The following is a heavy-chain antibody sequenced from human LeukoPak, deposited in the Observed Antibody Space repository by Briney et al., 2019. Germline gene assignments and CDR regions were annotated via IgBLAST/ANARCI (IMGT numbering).Heavy chain of an antibody. V-gene: IGHV3-23*01. CDR3: AKVHCTNGVCYNYFDY. J-gene: IGHJ4*02. CDR1: GFTFSSYA. CDR2: ISGSGGST. Sequence: RGSLRLSCAASGFTFSSYAMSWVRQAPGKGLEWVSAISGSGGSTYYADSVKGRFTISRDNSKNTLYLQMNSLRAEDTAVYYCAKVHCTNGVCYNYFDYWGQGTLVTVSS. D-gene: IGHD2-8*01.